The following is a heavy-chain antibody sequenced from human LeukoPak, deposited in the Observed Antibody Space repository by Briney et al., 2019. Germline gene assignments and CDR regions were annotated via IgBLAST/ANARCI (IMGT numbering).Heavy chain of an antibody. V-gene: IGHV3-74*01. CDR2: TDTDGSST. CDR3: ARGYYYDTTKLDL. J-gene: IGHJ5*02. CDR1: GFTFSSYW. Sequence: PGGSLRLSCAASGFTFSSYWMHWVRQAPGKGLVGVSRTDTDGSSTNYADSVKGRFTVSRDNAKNTLSLQMNSLRAEDTAVYYCARGYYYDTTKLDLWGQGTLVTVSS. D-gene: IGHD3-22*01.